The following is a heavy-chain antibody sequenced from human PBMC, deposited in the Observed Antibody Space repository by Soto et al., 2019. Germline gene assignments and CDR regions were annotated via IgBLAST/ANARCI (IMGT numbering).Heavy chain of an antibody. CDR2: VGGSGSTI. Sequence: GGSLRLSCSASAINFRSYAMSWVRQAPGKGLEWVSAVGGSGSTIYYADSVKGRFTISRDNAKNSLYLQMNSLRAEDTAVYYCARDGGIAASDIWGQGTMVTVS. J-gene: IGHJ3*02. CDR3: ARDGGIAASDI. CDR1: AINFRSYA. V-gene: IGHV3-48*03. D-gene: IGHD6-13*01.